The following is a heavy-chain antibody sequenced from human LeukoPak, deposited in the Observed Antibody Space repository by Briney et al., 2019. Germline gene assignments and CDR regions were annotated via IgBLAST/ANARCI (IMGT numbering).Heavy chain of an antibody. CDR1: GFTFSSYS. J-gene: IGHJ3*02. V-gene: IGHV3-21*01. CDR3: ASPSHYYDSSGNGDAFDI. CDR2: ISSSSSYI. D-gene: IGHD3-22*01. Sequence: GGSLRLSCAASGFTFSSYSMNWVRQAPGKGLEWVSSISSSSSYIYYADSVKGRFTISRDNAKNSLYLQMNSLRAEDTAVYYCASPSHYYDSSGNGDAFDIWGQGTMVTVSS.